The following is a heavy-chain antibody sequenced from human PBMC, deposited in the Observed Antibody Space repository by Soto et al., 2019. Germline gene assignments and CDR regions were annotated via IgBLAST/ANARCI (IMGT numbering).Heavy chain of an antibody. Sequence: PSESLSLTCTVSGGSISSYYWSWIRQPPGKGLEWIGYIYYSGSTNYNPSLKSRVTISVDTSKNQFSLKLSSVTAADTAVYYCASLYCSGGSCYPYFDYWGQGTLVTVSS. J-gene: IGHJ4*02. CDR3: ASLYCSGGSCYPYFDY. CDR2: IYYSGST. V-gene: IGHV4-59*08. D-gene: IGHD2-15*01. CDR1: GGSISSYY.